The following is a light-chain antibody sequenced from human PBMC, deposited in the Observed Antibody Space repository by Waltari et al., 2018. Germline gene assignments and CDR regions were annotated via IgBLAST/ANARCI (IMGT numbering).Light chain of an antibody. CDR2: DVS. CDR1: SSDFGGYNY. Sequence: QSALTQPASVSGSPGQSITISCTGTSSDFGGYNYVSWYQHHPGKAPKLMIYDVSNPPSGVSNRFSVSKYGTTASLTISGLQAEDEADYYCSSYTSSSTLVFGGGIKLTVL. CDR3: SSYTSSSTLV. V-gene: IGLV2-14*03. J-gene: IGLJ2*01.